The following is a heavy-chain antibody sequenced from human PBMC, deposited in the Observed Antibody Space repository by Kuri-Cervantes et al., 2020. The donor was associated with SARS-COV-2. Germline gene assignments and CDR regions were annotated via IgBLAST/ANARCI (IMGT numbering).Heavy chain of an antibody. D-gene: IGHD6-13*01. CDR1: GYTFTSYD. CDR2: MNPNSGNT. J-gene: IGHJ6*02. V-gene: IGHV1-8*01. CDR3: ARDRWQQPRPYYYYGMDG. Sequence: ASVKVSCKASGYTFTSYDMNWVRQATGQGLEWMGWMNPNSGNTGYAQKFQGRVTMTRNTSISTAYMELSSLRSEDTAVYYCARDRWQQPRPYYYYGMDGWGQGTTVTVSS.